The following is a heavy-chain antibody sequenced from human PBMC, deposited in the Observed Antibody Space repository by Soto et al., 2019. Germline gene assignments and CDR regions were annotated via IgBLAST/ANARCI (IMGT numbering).Heavy chain of an antibody. J-gene: IGHJ6*01. CDR3: ARAGGKHYGMDV. CDR1: GGSMRDYF. V-gene: IGHV4-59*08. D-gene: IGHD2-15*01. CDR2: IHYSGTT. Sequence: AGTLSLTCTASGGSMRDYFWTWIRQPPGKGLEWIGYIHYSGTTSFFPSYSPSLRSRVTISEDTSKNQFSLKLSSVTAADTAVYYCARAGGKHYGMDVWGQGTTVTVSS.